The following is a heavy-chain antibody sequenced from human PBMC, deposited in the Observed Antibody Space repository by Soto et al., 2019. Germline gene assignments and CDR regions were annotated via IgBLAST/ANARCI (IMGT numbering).Heavy chain of an antibody. CDR3: AREDSSSWYGFDY. D-gene: IGHD6-13*01. CDR1: GGSFSGYY. CDR2: INHSGST. J-gene: IGHJ4*02. Sequence: TSETLSLTCAVYGGSFSGYYWSWIRQPPGKGLEWIGEINHSGSTNYNPSLKSRVTISVDTSKNQFSLKLSSVTAADTAVYYCAREDSSSWYGFDYWGQGTLVTVSS. V-gene: IGHV4-34*01.